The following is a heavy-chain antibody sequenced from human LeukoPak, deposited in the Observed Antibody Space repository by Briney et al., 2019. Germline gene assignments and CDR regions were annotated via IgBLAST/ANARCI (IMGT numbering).Heavy chain of an antibody. D-gene: IGHD3-22*01. Sequence: ASVKVSCKASGYTFTGYYMHWVRQAPGQGLEWMGWINPNSGGTNYAQKLQGRVTMTRDTSISTAYMELSRLRSDDTAVYYCARGNHYYDSSGWNYYFDYWGQGTLVTVSS. CDR1: GYTFTGYY. CDR3: ARGNHYYDSSGWNYYFDY. J-gene: IGHJ4*02. CDR2: INPNSGGT. V-gene: IGHV1-2*02.